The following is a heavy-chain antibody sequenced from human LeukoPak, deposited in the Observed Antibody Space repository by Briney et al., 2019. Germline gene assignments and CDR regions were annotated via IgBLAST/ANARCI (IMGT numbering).Heavy chain of an antibody. Sequence: SVNLSCKVSGYTLRSFDITWVRQAAGQGLEWMGWIIPNLGTANYAQKIQDRVTITEDESTSTAYMELSSLRSEDTAVYYCARVDSSSWYSNYYYGMDVWGQGTTVTVSS. CDR3: ARVDSSSWYSNYYYGMDV. D-gene: IGHD6-13*01. V-gene: IGHV1-69*13. CDR1: GYTLRSFD. CDR2: IIPNLGTA. J-gene: IGHJ6*02.